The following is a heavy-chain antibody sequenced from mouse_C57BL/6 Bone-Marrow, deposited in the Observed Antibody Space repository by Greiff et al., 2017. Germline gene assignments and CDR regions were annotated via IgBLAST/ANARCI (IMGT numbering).Heavy chain of an antibody. CDR3: ARPSYYYGSSYPFAY. J-gene: IGHJ3*01. Sequence: VQVVESGAELVKPGASVKMSCKASGYTFTTYPIEWMKQNHGKSLEWIGNFHPYNDDTKYNEKFKGKATLTVEKSSSTVYLELSLLTSDGSAVYYCARPSYYYGSSYPFAYWGQGTLVTVSA. V-gene: IGHV1-47*01. CDR2: FHPYNDDT. CDR1: GYTFTTYP. D-gene: IGHD1-1*01.